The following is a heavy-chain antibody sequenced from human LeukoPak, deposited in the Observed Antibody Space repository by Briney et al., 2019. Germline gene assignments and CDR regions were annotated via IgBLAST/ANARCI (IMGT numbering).Heavy chain of an antibody. Sequence: GGSLRLLCAASGFAFTSYTMNWVRQAPGKGLEWVSSISSSSSYIYYADSVQGLFTISRDNAKNSLYLQMNSLRVEDTAVYYCTRDFRGSYADNWGQGNLFTVSS. CDR2: ISSSSSYI. D-gene: IGHD1-26*01. CDR3: TRDFRGSYADN. J-gene: IGHJ1*01. V-gene: IGHV3-21*01. CDR1: GFAFTSYT.